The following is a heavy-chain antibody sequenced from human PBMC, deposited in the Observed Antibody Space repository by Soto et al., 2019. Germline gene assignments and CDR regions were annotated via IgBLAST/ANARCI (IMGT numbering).Heavy chain of an antibody. D-gene: IGHD2-2*01. CDR1: GGSFSGYY. Sequence: PSETLSLTCVVHGGSFSGYYWSWIRQSPGKGLEWIGGINHRGSTNYNPSLESRVTISVDTSKNQFSLKLPSVTAADTAMYYCARDGFCTSTTCRVGNWFDPWGQGTLVTVSS. J-gene: IGHJ5*02. CDR3: ARDGFCTSTTCRVGNWFDP. V-gene: IGHV4-34*01. CDR2: INHRGST.